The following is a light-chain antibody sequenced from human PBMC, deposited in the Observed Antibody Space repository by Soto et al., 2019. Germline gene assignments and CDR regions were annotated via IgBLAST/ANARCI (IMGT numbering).Light chain of an antibody. CDR1: GSDVGGYNY. Sequence: QSALPQPASVSGSPGQSITVSCTGTGSDVGGYNYVSWYQQYPGQAPKLMIDDVNKRPSGVSNRFSGSKSGNTASLTISGLQVEDEADYYCSSYTSTNALVFGVGTKLTVL. J-gene: IGLJ1*01. CDR2: DVN. CDR3: SSYTSTNALV. V-gene: IGLV2-14*03.